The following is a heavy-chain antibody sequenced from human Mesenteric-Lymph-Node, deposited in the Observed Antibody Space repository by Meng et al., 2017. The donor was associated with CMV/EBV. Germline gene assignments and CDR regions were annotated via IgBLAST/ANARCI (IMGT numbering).Heavy chain of an antibody. V-gene: IGHV3-30*04. J-gene: IGHJ4*02. CDR3: ATLFDFWSGYYLNY. D-gene: IGHD3-3*01. Sequence: GESLKISCAASGFTFTSHAIHWVRQAPGKGLDWVAVISYDGSNKYYADSVKGRFTISRDNSKNTLYLQINSLRAEDAAMYYCATLFDFWSGYYLNYWGQGTLVTAPQ. CDR1: GFTFTSHA. CDR2: ISYDGSNK.